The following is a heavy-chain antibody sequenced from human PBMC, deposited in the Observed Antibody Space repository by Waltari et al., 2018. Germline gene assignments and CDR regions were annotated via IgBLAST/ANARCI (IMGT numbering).Heavy chain of an antibody. J-gene: IGHJ4*02. V-gene: IGHV4-34*01. D-gene: IGHD6-19*01. CDR3: ARLPGIAVAGLDY. CDR2: SNHSGST. CDR1: GVSFSGYY. Sequence: QVQLQQWGAGLLKPSETLSLTCAVYGVSFSGYYWSSIRPPPGKGLERIGESNHSGSTNYNPSLKSRVTISVDTSKNQFSLKLSSVTAADTAVYYCARLPGIAVAGLDYWGQGTLVTVSS.